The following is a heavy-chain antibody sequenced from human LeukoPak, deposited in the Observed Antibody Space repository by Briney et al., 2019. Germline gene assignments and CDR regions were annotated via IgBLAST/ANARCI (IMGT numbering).Heavy chain of an antibody. Sequence: PGGSLRLSCAASGFTFDDYAMHWVRQAPGKGLEWVSGISWNSGSIGYADSVKGRFTISRDNARNSLFLQMSSLRGDDTAVYYCVRGDSRDFWGQGTLVTVSS. CDR1: GFTFDDYA. CDR2: ISWNSGSI. V-gene: IGHV3-9*01. D-gene: IGHD6-13*01. CDR3: VRGDSRDF. J-gene: IGHJ4*02.